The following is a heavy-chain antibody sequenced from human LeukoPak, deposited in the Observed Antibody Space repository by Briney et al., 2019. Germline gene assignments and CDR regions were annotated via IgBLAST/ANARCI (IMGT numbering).Heavy chain of an antibody. CDR2: INHIGST. Sequence: SETLSLTCAVYGGSFSGYYWTWIRQPPGKGLEWIGEINHIGSTNYNPSLKSRVTISVDTSKNQFSLKLSSVTAADTAVYYCARETLHFDWLLYYDAFDIWGQGTMVTVSS. D-gene: IGHD3-9*01. J-gene: IGHJ3*02. V-gene: IGHV4-34*01. CDR3: ARETLHFDWLLYYDAFDI. CDR1: GGSFSGYY.